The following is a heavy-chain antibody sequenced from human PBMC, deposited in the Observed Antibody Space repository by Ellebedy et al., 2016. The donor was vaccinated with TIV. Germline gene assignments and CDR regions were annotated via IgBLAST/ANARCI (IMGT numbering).Heavy chain of an antibody. V-gene: IGHV4-34*01. CDR1: GGSFSGYY. CDR3: ARDLIATSYGGDLDY. CDR2: IYYSGST. J-gene: IGHJ4*02. D-gene: IGHD2-21*01. Sequence: SETLSLTCAVYGGSFSGYYWSWIRQPPGKGLEWIGSIYYSGSTYYNPSLKSRVTISVDTSKNQFSLKLSSVTAADTAVYYCARDLIATSYGGDLDYWGQGTLVTVSS.